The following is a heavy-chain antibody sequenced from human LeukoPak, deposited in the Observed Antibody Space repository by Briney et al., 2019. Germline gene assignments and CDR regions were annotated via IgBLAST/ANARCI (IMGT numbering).Heavy chain of an antibody. CDR1: GGSISSYY. Sequence: SETLSLTCTVSGGSISSYYWSWIRQPAGKGLEWIGRIYTSGSTNYNPSLKSRVTISVDTSKNQFSLKLSSVTAADTAVYYCARGGGYYGSGSYYKLPDYWGQGTLVTVSS. CDR3: ARGGGYYGSGSYYKLPDY. D-gene: IGHD3-10*01. V-gene: IGHV4-4*07. J-gene: IGHJ4*02. CDR2: IYTSGST.